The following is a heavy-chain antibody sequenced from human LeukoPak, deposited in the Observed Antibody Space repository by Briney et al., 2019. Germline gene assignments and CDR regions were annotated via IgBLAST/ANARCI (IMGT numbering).Heavy chain of an antibody. CDR1: GFIFSTYS. CDR2: ISSNGSTT. Sequence: TGGSLRLSCAASGFIFSTYSMNWVRQAPGKGLEWLSYISSNGSTTHYTDSVKGRFTISRDNAKNSLYLQMDSLRAEDTALYYCARGGLGGWNFDSWGQGTLVTVSS. D-gene: IGHD3-16*01. CDR3: ARGGLGGWNFDS. J-gene: IGHJ4*02. V-gene: IGHV3-48*04.